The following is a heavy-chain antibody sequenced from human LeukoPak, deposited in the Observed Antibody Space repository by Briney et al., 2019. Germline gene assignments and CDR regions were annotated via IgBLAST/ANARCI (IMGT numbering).Heavy chain of an antibody. CDR2: IYTSGST. D-gene: IGHD3-10*01. Sequence: SETLSLTCTVSGGSISSGSYYWSWIRQPAGKGLEWIGRIYTSGSTNYNPSLKSRVTISVDTSKNQFSLKLSSVTAADTAVYYCAFGSGSYYNAYYMDVWGKGTTVTISS. CDR3: AFGSGSYYNAYYMDV. V-gene: IGHV4-61*02. CDR1: GGSISSGSYY. J-gene: IGHJ6*03.